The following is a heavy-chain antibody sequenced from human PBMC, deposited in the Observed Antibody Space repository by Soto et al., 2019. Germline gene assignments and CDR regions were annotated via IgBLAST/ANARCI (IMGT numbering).Heavy chain of an antibody. CDR3: ARATDSVLMVYASPDY. Sequence: ASVKVSCRASGYTFTSYAMHWLRQSPGQRLEWMGWINAGNGNTKYSQKFQGRVTITRDTSASTAYMELSSLRSEDTAVYYCARATDSVLMVYASPDYWGQGTLVTVSS. V-gene: IGHV1-3*01. D-gene: IGHD2-8*01. CDR1: GYTFTSYA. J-gene: IGHJ4*02. CDR2: INAGNGNT.